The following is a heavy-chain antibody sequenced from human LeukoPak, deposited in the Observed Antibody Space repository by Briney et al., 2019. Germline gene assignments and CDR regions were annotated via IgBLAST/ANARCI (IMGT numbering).Heavy chain of an antibody. CDR2: IWYDGSNK. D-gene: IGHD4-17*01. CDR3: AKNTVAMTTVTTYFDY. J-gene: IGHJ4*02. V-gene: IGHV3-33*06. Sequence: GRSLRLSCAASGFTFSNYGMYWVRQAPGKGLEWVATIWYDGSNKYYADSVKGRFTISRDNSKNTLYLQMNSLRAEDTAIYYCAKNTVAMTTVTTYFDYWGQGTLVTVSS. CDR1: GFTFSNYG.